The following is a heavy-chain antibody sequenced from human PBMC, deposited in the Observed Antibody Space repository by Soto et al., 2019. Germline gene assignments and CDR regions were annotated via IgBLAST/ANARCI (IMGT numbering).Heavy chain of an antibody. CDR2: IWYGGTT. J-gene: IGHJ6*02. Sequence: QELLVESGGGVVRPGSSLRLSCVTSGIIFEAHAFHWVRQAPGKGQKWVALIWYGGTTYYEDSVQGRFTISRDNSKKTVFLQMNHLRPEDSGVYYCARVRNNNDKRLDVWGQGTTVNVSS. V-gene: IGHV3-33*01. CDR3: ARVRNNNDKRLDV. D-gene: IGHD2-8*01. CDR1: GIIFEAHA.